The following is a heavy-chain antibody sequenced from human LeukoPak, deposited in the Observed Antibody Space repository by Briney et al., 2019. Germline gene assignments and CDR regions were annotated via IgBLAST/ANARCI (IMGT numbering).Heavy chain of an antibody. Sequence: GASVSVSCKASGYSFTNYAMYWVRQAPGQGLEWMGWINAGSGNTKYSQKFQGRVTITRDTSASTAYMELSSLRSEDTAIYYCVRTPPNWGFDYWGQGTLVTVSS. CDR1: GYSFTNYA. D-gene: IGHD7-27*01. J-gene: IGHJ4*02. CDR2: INAGSGNT. CDR3: VRTPPNWGFDY. V-gene: IGHV1-3*01.